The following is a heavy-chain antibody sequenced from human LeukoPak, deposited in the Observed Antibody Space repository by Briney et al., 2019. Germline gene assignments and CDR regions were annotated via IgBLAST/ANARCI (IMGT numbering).Heavy chain of an antibody. Sequence: SETLSLTCTVSGGSISSYYWSWIRQPPGKGLEWIGYIYYSGSTNYNPSPKSRVTISVDTSKNQFSLKLSSVTAADTAVYYCAREAAGEVDYWGQGTLVTVSS. CDR3: AREAAGEVDY. CDR2: IYYSGST. V-gene: IGHV4-59*01. CDR1: GGSISSYY. D-gene: IGHD3-16*01. J-gene: IGHJ4*02.